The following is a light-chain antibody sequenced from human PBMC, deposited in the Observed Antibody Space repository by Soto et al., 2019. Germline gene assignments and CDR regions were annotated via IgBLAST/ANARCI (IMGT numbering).Light chain of an antibody. V-gene: IGLV2-14*01. CDR1: SSDVGGYNY. J-gene: IGLJ3*02. CDR3: SSYTSNSTWV. CDR2: EVS. Sequence: QSALTQPASVSGSPGQSITISCTGTSSDVGGYNYVSWYQQHPGKAPKVMIYEVSNRPSGVSYRFSGSKSGNTASLTISGLQAEDEADYYCSSYTSNSTWVFGGGTKLTVL.